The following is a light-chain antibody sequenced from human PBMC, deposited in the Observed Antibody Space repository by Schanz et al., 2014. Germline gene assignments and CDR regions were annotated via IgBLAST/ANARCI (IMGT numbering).Light chain of an antibody. CDR1: SSDVGGYNY. J-gene: IGLJ3*02. CDR3: TSYTSSRPWV. CDR2: DVS. Sequence: QSALTQPASVSGSPGQSITISCTGTSSDVGGYNYVSWYQQHPGKAPKLMIYDVSNRPSGVSNRFSGSKSGNTASLTISGLKGEDEADYYCTSYTSSRPWVFGGGTKLTVL. V-gene: IGLV2-14*01.